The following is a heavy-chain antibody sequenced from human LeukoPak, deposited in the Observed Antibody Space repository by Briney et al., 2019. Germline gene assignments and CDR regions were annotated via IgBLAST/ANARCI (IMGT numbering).Heavy chain of an antibody. CDR3: AIPPPAYYDFWSGYMLAFDI. J-gene: IGHJ3*02. CDR2: IIPIFGTA. D-gene: IGHD3-3*01. V-gene: IGHV1-69*13. CDR1: GGTFSSYA. Sequence: ASVKVSCKASGGTFSSYAISWVRQAPGQGLEWMGGIIPIFGTANYAQKFQGRVTITADESTSTAYMELSSLRSEDTAVYYCAIPPPAYYDFWSGYMLAFDIWGQGTMVTVSS.